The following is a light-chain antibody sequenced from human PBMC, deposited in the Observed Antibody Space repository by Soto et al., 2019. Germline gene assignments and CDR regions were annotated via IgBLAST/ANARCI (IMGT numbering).Light chain of an antibody. V-gene: IGLV1-40*01. CDR2: DNS. CDR3: QSYDSSLSGFYV. J-gene: IGLJ1*01. Sequence: QSVLTQPPSVSGAPGQRVTISCTGSSSNIGAGYDVHWYQQLPGTAPKLLICDNSNRPSGVPDRFSGSKSGTSASLAITGLQAEDEADYYCQSYDSSLSGFYVFGTGTKVTVL. CDR1: SSNIGAGYD.